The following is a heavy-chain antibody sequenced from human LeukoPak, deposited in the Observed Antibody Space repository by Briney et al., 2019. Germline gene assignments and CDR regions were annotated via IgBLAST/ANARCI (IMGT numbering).Heavy chain of an antibody. V-gene: IGHV1-18*03. Sequence: ASVKVSCKASGYTFTSYGISWVRQAPGQGLEWMGWISAYNGNTNYAQKLQGRVTMTTDTSTSTAYMELRSLRSDDMAVYYCARAGGLAVTTYYFDCWGQGTLVTVSP. CDR3: ARAGGLAVTTYYFDC. CDR2: ISAYNGNT. CDR1: GYTFTSYG. J-gene: IGHJ4*02. D-gene: IGHD4-17*01.